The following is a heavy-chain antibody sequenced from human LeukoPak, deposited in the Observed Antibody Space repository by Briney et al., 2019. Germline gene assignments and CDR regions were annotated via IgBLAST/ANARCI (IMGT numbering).Heavy chain of an antibody. J-gene: IGHJ5*02. Sequence: PGGSLRLSCAASGFTFSNYWMHWVRQAPGKGLVWVSRINSDGSSTNYADSVRGRFSISRDNAKNTLYLQMDSLRAEDTAVYYCARDNRYCSGGSCLNNWFDPWGQGTLVTVSS. V-gene: IGHV3-74*01. CDR2: INSDGSST. CDR3: ARDNRYCSGGSCLNNWFDP. D-gene: IGHD2-15*01. CDR1: GFTFSNYW.